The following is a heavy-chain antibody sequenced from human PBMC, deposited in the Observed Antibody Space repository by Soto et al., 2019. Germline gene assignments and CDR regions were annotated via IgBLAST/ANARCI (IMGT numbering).Heavy chain of an antibody. V-gene: IGHV1-2*04. J-gene: IGHJ6*02. CDR3: ARGLLTSGPHGYGMDV. CDR2: INPNSGGT. Sequence: ASVKVSCKASGYAFTGYYMHWVRQAPGQGLEWMGWINPNSGGTNYAQKFQGWVTMTRDTSISAAYMELSRLRSDDTAVYYCARGLLTSGPHGYGMDVWGQGTTVTLSS. CDR1: GYAFTGYY. D-gene: IGHD2-15*01.